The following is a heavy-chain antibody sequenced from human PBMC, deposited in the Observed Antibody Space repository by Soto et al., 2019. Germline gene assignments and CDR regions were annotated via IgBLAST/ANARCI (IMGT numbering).Heavy chain of an antibody. CDR2: IWYDGSNK. V-gene: IGHV3-33*01. CDR1: GFTFSSYG. Sequence: GGSLRLSCAASGFTFSSYGMHWVRQAPGKGLERVAVIWYDGSNKYYADSVKGRFTISRDNSKTTLYLQMNSLRAEDTAVYYCARAIAAAGMGYNFYYYYGMDVWGQGTTVTVS. CDR3: ARAIAAAGMGYNFYYYYGMDV. D-gene: IGHD6-13*01. J-gene: IGHJ6*02.